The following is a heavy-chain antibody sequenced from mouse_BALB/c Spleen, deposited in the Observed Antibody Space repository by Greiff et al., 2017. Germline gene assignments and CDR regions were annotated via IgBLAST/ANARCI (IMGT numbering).Heavy chain of an antibody. CDR2: ILPGSGST. CDR3: AVLRHDY. Sequence: AQLVESGAELMKPGASVKISCKATGYTFSSYWIEWVKQRPGHGLEWIGEILPGSGSTNYNEKFKGKATFTADTSSNTAYMQLSSLTSEDSAVYYCAVLRHDYWGQGTTLTVSS. J-gene: IGHJ2*01. D-gene: IGHD1-2*01. V-gene: IGHV1-9*01. CDR1: GYTFSSYW.